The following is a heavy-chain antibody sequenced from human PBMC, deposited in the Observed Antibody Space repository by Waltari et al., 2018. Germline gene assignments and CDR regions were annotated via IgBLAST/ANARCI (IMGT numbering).Heavy chain of an antibody. CDR2: IYHSGTI. CDR1: GGSVNNGDHS. J-gene: IGHJ3*01. D-gene: IGHD6-19*01. V-gene: IGHV4-30-2*01. Sequence: QLQLQESGSGLVKPSQTLSLTRTVSGGSVNNGDHSWSWIRQPPGKGLGWIGYIYHSGTIYYNPSLKGRVTISKDRSKSQFSLRLNSVTAADTAVYYCAGDLGGAGALEVWGQGTMITVSS. CDR3: AGDLGGAGALEV.